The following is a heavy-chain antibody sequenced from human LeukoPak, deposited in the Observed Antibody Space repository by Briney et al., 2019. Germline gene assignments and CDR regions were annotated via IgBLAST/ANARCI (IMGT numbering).Heavy chain of an antibody. V-gene: IGHV3-64D*09. J-gene: IGHJ4*02. Sequence: GGSLRLSCSASGFTFSTYAMHWVRQAAGKGLEYVSAISSYGVSTYYADSVKGRFTISRDNSKNTLYLQMSSLRAEDTAVYYCVPLPIAVAGTHLLDYWGQGTLVTVSS. CDR2: ISSYGVST. CDR1: GFTFSTYA. D-gene: IGHD6-19*01. CDR3: VPLPIAVAGTHLLDY.